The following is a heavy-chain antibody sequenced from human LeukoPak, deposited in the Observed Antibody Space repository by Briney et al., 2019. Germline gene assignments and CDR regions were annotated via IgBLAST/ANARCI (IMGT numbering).Heavy chain of an antibody. V-gene: IGHV3-49*04. CDR1: GFTFGDYA. CDR2: IASETYGGTA. Sequence: GGSLRLSCTTSGFTFGDYAMAWVRQAPGRGLEWVGFIASETYGGTAEYAASVKGRFIISRDDSKSIAYLQMNSLKTEDTAVYYCTRDQTPYYWGQGTLVTVSS. J-gene: IGHJ4*02. CDR3: TRDQTPYY.